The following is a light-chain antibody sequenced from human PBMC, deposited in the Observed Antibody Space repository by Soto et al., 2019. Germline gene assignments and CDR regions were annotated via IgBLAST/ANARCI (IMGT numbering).Light chain of an antibody. CDR2: AAS. J-gene: IGKJ3*01. CDR3: QQSYSTPPFT. Sequence: DIQMTQSPSSLSASVGDRVTITCRASQSISSYLNWYQQKPGKAPKLLIYAASSLQSGVPPRFSGSGSGTDFTLTISSRQPEDFATYYCQQSYSTPPFTFGPGTKVDIK. CDR1: QSISSY. V-gene: IGKV1-39*01.